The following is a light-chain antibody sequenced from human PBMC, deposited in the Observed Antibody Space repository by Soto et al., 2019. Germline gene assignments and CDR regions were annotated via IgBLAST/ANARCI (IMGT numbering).Light chain of an antibody. CDR3: QQYGSSPRT. V-gene: IGKV3-20*01. J-gene: IGKJ1*01. CDR2: GAS. CDR1: QSVSSN. Sequence: EIVMTQSPATLSVSPGERATLSRRASQSVSSNLAWYQQKPGQAPRLLIYGASSRATGIPDRFSGSGSGTDFTLTISRLEPEDFAVYYCQQYGSSPRTLGQGTKVDIK.